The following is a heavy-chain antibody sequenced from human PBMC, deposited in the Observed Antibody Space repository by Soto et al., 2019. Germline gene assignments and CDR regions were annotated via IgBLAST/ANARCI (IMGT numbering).Heavy chain of an antibody. V-gene: IGHV4-61*01. CDR1: GGSVSSGSYY. D-gene: IGHD3-10*01. J-gene: IGHJ4*02. Sequence: PSETLSLTCTVSGGSVSSGSYYWSRIRQPPGKGLEWIGYIYYSGSTNYNPSLKSRVTISVDTSKNQFSLKLNSMTAADTAVYYCARHNYGSGSTYFDYWGQGTLVTVSS. CDR2: IYYSGST. CDR3: ARHNYGSGSTYFDY.